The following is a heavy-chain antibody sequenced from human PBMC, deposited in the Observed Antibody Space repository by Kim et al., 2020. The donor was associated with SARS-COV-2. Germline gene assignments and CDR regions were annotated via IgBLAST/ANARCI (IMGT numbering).Heavy chain of an antibody. CDR1: GGSISSYY. J-gene: IGHJ6*02. CDR2: IYYSGST. D-gene: IGHD7-27*01. CDR3: ARIRGDHGMDV. Sequence: SETLSLTCTVSGGSISSYYWSWIRQPPGKGLEWIGYIYYSGSTNYNPSLKSRVTISVDTSKNQFSLKLSSVTAADTAVYYCARIRGDHGMDVWGQGTTVTVSS. V-gene: IGHV4-59*01.